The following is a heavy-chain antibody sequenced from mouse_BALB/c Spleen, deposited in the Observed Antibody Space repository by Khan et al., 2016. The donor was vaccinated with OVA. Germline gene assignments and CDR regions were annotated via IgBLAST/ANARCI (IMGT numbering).Heavy chain of an antibody. CDR2: INPDNAGT. V-gene: IGHV1S136*01. CDR1: GYTFTNYV. J-gene: IGHJ3*01. D-gene: IGHD4-1*01. Sequence: VQLQQPGPELVEPGASVKMSCKASGYTFTNYVIHWVKQKPGQGLEWIGYINPDNAGTRYNEKFKGKVTLTSDISYTTAYMEFSNLSSEDSAVYFCAREASSWDFSFPYWGQGTLVTVSA. CDR3: AREASSWDFSFPY.